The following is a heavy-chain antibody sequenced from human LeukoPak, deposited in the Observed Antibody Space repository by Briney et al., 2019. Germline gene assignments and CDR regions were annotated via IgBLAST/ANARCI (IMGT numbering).Heavy chain of an antibody. CDR3: AKDEAVAGTTSYYFDY. D-gene: IGHD6-19*01. CDR1: GFTFDDYA. Sequence: GGSLRLSCAASGFTFDDYAMHWVRQAPGKGLEWVSGISWNSGSIGYADSVKGRFTISRDNAKNSLYLQMNSLRAEDTALYYCAKDEAVAGTTSYYFDYWGQGTLVTVSS. CDR2: ISWNSGSI. J-gene: IGHJ4*02. V-gene: IGHV3-9*01.